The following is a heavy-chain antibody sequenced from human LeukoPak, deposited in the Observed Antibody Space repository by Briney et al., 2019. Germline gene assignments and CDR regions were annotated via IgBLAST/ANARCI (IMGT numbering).Heavy chain of an antibody. Sequence: ASVKVSCKASGYTFTSYHMHWVRQAPGQGLEWMGIINPSGGSTSYAQKFQGRVTMTRDMSTSTVYMELSSLRSEDTAVYYCARGGRWLQLPDIWGQGTMVTVSS. CDR1: GYTFTSYH. CDR2: INPSGGST. D-gene: IGHD5-24*01. J-gene: IGHJ3*02. CDR3: ARGGRWLQLPDI. V-gene: IGHV1-46*01.